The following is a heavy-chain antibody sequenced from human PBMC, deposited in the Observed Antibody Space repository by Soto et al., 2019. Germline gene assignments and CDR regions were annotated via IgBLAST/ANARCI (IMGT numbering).Heavy chain of an antibody. Sequence: GGSLRLSCAASGFTVSSNYMSWVRQAPGKGLEWVSVIYSGGSRYYADSVKSRFTISRHNSKNTLYLQMNSLRAEDTAVYYCARDSRGSRIAAAGSRYYYYMDVWGKGTTVTVSS. V-gene: IGHV3-53*04. D-gene: IGHD6-13*01. CDR1: GFTVSSNY. CDR3: ARDSRGSRIAAAGSRYYYYMDV. J-gene: IGHJ6*03. CDR2: IYSGGSR.